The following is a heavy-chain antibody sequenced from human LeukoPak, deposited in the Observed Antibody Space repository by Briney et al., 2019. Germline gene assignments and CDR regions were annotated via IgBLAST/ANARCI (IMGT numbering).Heavy chain of an antibody. V-gene: IGHV5-51*01. CDR2: IYPGDSET. J-gene: IGHJ4*02. CDR1: GYSFTSYW. CDR3: ARSVNVPFDY. D-gene: IGHD6-19*01. Sequence: GESLKISCKGSGYSFTSYWIGWVRQMPGKGLEWMGIIYPGDSETRYSPSFQCQVTLSADKSISTAYLQWSSLKASDTAMYYCARSVNVPFDYWGQGTLVTVSS.